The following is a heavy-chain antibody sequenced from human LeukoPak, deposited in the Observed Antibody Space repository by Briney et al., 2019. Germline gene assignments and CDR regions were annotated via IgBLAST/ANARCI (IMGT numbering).Heavy chain of an antibody. Sequence: SETLSLTCTVSGGSISSYYWSWLRQPAGKGLEWIGRIYASGSTNYNPSLKSRGTMSVDTSKNQFSLKLSSVTAADTAVYYCARGDLDYPFDYRGQGTLVTVSS. D-gene: IGHD3/OR15-3a*01. CDR2: IYASGST. V-gene: IGHV4-4*07. CDR1: GGSISSYY. J-gene: IGHJ4*02. CDR3: ARGDLDYPFDY.